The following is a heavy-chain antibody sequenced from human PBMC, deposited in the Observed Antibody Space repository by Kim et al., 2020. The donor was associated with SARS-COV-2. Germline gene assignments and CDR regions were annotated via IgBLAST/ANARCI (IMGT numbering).Heavy chain of an antibody. Sequence: GGSLRLSCAASGFTFSSYDMHWVRQATGKGLEWVSAIGTAGDTYYPGSVKGRFTISRENAKNSLYLQMNSLRAGDTAVYYCARGDILTGYFIPPYYYGMYVWGQGTAVTVSS. CDR2: IGTAGDT. CDR3: ARGDILTGYFIPPYYYGMYV. D-gene: IGHD3-9*01. CDR1: GFTFSSYD. J-gene: IGHJ6*02. V-gene: IGHV3-13*01.